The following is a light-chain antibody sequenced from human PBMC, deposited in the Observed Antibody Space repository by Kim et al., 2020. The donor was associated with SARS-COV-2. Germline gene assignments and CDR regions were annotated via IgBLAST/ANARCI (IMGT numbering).Light chain of an antibody. J-gene: IGLJ1*01. V-gene: IGLV2-14*03. CDR3: SSYTSSSTLEV. CDR1: SSDVGGYNY. CDR2: DVS. Sequence: HSFTISCPGTSSDVGGYNYVSWYQQHPGQAPKLMIYDVSNRPSGVSNRFSGSKSGNTASLTISGLQAEDEADYYCSSYTSSSTLEVFGTGTKVTVL.